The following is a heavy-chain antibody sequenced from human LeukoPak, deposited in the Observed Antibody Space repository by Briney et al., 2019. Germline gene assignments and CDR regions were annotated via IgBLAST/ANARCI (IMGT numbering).Heavy chain of an antibody. CDR2: ISGSGGST. J-gene: IGHJ4*02. D-gene: IGHD6-19*01. V-gene: IGHV3-23*01. CDR1: GFTFSSYA. Sequence: SGGSLRLSCAASGFTFSSYAMSWVRQAPGKGLEWVSAISGSGGSTYYADSVNGRFTISRDNSKNTLYLQMNSLRAEDTAVYYCAKAGWYQSPVDYWGQGTLVTVSS. CDR3: AKAGWYQSPVDY.